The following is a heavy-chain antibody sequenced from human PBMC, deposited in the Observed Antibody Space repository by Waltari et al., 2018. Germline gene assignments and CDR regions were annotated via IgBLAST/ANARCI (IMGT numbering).Heavy chain of an antibody. CDR3: ARLAPKPYRSPVPGRDYYYGLDV. V-gene: IGHV3-74*01. CDR2: INGDGSTS. D-gene: IGHD6-13*01. J-gene: IGHJ6*02. CDR1: GFTYSTHW. Sequence: EEQLVESGGGLVQPGDSLRLSCAASGFTYSTHWMHWVRKAPGKGLVWVSRINGDGSTSNYADSVKGRFTISRDNTKKTLYLQMKRLRVEDTAVYYCARLAPKPYRSPVPGRDYYYGLDVWGQGTTVTVSS.